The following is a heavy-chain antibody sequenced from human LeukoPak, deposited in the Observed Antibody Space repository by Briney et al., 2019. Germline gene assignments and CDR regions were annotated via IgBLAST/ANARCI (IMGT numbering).Heavy chain of an antibody. D-gene: IGHD3-10*01. CDR2: IKQDGSEK. CDR1: GFTFSSYW. J-gene: IGHJ4*02. CDR3: ARDDYYGSGSYKSAFDY. Sequence: GGSLRLSCAASGFTFSSYWMSWVRQAPGKGLEWVANIKQDGSEKYYVDSVKGRFTISRDNSKNTLYLQMNSLRAEDTAVYYCARDDYYGSGSYKSAFDYWGQGTLVTVSS. V-gene: IGHV3-7*01.